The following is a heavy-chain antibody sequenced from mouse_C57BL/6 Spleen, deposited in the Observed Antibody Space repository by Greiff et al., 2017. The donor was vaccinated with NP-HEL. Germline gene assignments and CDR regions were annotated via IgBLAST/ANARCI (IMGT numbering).Heavy chain of an antibody. CDR1: GFNIKDDY. J-gene: IGHJ2*01. V-gene: IGHV14-4*01. Sequence: EVQLQQSGAELVRPGASVKLSCTASGFNIKDDYMHWVKPRPEQGLEWLGWIDPENGDTEYASKFQGKATITADTSSNTAYLQLSSLTSEDTAVYYCTTGWDVDYWGQGTTLTVSS. D-gene: IGHD4-1*01. CDR3: TTGWDVDY. CDR2: IDPENGDT.